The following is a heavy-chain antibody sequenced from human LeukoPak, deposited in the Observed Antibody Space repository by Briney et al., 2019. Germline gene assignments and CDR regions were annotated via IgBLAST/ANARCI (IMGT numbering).Heavy chain of an antibody. V-gene: IGHV1-69*05. J-gene: IGHJ6*03. Sequence: SVKVSCKASGGTFSSYAISWVRQAPGQGLEWMGGIIPIFGTANYAQKFQGRVTITTDESTSTAYMELSSLRSEVTAVYYCARGQSALRFLDYYMDVWGKGTTVTVSS. CDR2: IIPIFGTA. D-gene: IGHD3-3*01. CDR1: GGTFSSYA. CDR3: ARGQSALRFLDYYMDV.